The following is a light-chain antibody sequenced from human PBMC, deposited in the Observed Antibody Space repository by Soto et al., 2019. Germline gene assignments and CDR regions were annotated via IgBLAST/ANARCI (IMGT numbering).Light chain of an antibody. CDR1: QSVSSY. CDR2: GAS. V-gene: IGKV3-15*01. CDR3: QQDNNWPPLT. J-gene: IGKJ4*01. Sequence: EIVLTQSRGTLALSPGERATLSCRASQSVSSYLAWYQQKPGQPPRLIIYGASTRATGIPARFSGSGSGTEFTLTINSLQSEDFAVYYCQQDNNWPPLTFGGGTKVDIK.